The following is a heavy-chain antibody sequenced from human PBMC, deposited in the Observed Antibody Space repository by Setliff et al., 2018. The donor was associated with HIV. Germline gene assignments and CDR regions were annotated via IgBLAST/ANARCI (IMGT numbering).Heavy chain of an antibody. CDR3: ARLGYVSGGFYKTPGPYYFDY. V-gene: IGHV4-39*01. CDR2: IYYSGAT. Sequence: SETLSLTCTVSGGSMSSSSYYWGRIRQTPDKGLEWIGIIYYSGATYYNPSLTCRVTISVDTSRNQFSLKLRSVTAADTAAYYCARLGYVSGGFYKTPGPYYFDYWGQGALVTVSS. D-gene: IGHD3-10*01. J-gene: IGHJ4*02. CDR1: GGSMSSSSYY.